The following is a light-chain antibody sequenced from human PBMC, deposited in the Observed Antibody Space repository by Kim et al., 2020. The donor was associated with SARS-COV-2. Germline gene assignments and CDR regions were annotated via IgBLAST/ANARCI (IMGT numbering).Light chain of an antibody. V-gene: IGKV1-39*01. CDR2: GAS. CDR1: QSINTY. Sequence: SASVGDRVTITCLASQSINTYLHWYQLTRGKAPKLLIYGASTLQSGVPSRFSGSGSGTDFTLTISNLQAEDFATYYCQQSYSPVYTFGHGTKLEI. CDR3: QQSYSPVYT. J-gene: IGKJ2*01.